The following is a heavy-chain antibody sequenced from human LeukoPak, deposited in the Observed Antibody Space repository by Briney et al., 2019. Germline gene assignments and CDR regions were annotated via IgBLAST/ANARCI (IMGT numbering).Heavy chain of an antibody. CDR3: AKDATPRNSIWDHFDS. Sequence: GGSLRLSCAASGFTFSSYSMNWVRQAPGKGLEWVSSISSSSSYIYYADSVKGRFTGSRDDAKSTVYLQMNSLRAEDTAIYFCAKDATPRNSIWDHFDSWGQGTLVTVSS. V-gene: IGHV3-21*04. CDR2: ISSSSSYI. J-gene: IGHJ4*02. CDR1: GFTFSSYS. D-gene: IGHD1-7*01.